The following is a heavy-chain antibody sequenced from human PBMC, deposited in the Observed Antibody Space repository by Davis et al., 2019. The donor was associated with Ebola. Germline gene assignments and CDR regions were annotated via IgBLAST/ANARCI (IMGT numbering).Heavy chain of an antibody. V-gene: IGHV1-18*01. J-gene: IGHJ3*01. D-gene: IGHD6-19*01. CDR2: INPNSGGT. Sequence: ASVKVSCKASGYTFTDYGISWVRQAPGQGLEWMGWINPNSGGTIYAQMFQGRVTMTRDTPTSTVYMELSSLKFEDTAVYYCARRQGGVAVSPMGLFDLWGQGTMVTVSS. CDR1: GYTFTDYG. CDR3: ARRQGGVAVSPMGLFDL.